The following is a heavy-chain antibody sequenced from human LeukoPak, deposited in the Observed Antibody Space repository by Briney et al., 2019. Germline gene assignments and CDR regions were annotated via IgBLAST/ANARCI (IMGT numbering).Heavy chain of an antibody. CDR1: GFTFSIFG. CDR3: AKDPYYDSSGYPPAFFDY. V-gene: IGHV3-33*06. J-gene: IGHJ4*02. D-gene: IGHD3-22*01. CDR2: KWYDGSNK. Sequence: GGSLRLSCAVSGFTFSIFGVHWVRPAPGRGGVWGAVKWYDGSNKYYADSVKGRFTISRDNSKNTLYLQMNSLRAEDTAVYYCAKDPYYDSSGYPPAFFDYWGQGTLVTVSS.